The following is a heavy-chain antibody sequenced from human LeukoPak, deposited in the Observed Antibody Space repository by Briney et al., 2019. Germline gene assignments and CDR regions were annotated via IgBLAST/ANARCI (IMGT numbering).Heavy chain of an antibody. CDR2: ISGSGGST. CDR1: GTTFSFYA. CDR3: ASDKTSGYDSSGYHSIPRGMDV. J-gene: IGHJ6*02. V-gene: IGHV3-23*01. D-gene: IGHD3-22*01. Sequence: GGSLRLSCAASGTTFSFYAMSWVRQAPGKGLEWVSTISGSGGSTYFADSVKGRFTISRDNSKNTLYLQMNSLRAEDTAVYYCASDKTSGYDSSGYHSIPRGMDVWGQGTTVTVSS.